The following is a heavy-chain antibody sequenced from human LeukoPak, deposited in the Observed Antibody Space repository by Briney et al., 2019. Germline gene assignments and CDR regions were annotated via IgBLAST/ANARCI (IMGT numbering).Heavy chain of an antibody. CDR3: ARAPWSPADYYFDF. V-gene: IGHV3-33*05. J-gene: IGHJ4*02. D-gene: IGHD2-2*01. Sequence: PGRSLRLSCAASGFTFSSYGMHWVRQAPGKGLEWVAVISYDGSNKYYTDSVKGRFTISRDNADNSLYLQMNSLRAEDTALYYCARAPWSPADYYFDFWGQGTLVTVSS. CDR2: ISYDGSNK. CDR1: GFTFSSYG.